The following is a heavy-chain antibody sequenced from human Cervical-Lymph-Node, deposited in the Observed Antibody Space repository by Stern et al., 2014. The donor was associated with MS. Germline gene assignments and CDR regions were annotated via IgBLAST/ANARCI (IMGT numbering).Heavy chain of an antibody. CDR3: AKEGRPRPGLGAD. Sequence: QVQLGQSGTEVKKPGASVKVSCKTSGYTFTAYYIHWVRQAPGQGLEWMGRINPNGGYTNSAQSFQNRVTFATDTANRHPYMELSRLTSDDTALYYCAKEGRPRPGLGADWGQGTLVSVSS. D-gene: IGHD4/OR15-4a*01. CDR2: INPNGGYT. J-gene: IGHJ4*02. CDR1: GYTFTAYY. V-gene: IGHV1-2*06.